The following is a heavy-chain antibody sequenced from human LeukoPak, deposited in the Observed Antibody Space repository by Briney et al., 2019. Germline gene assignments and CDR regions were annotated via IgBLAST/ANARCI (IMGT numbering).Heavy chain of an antibody. D-gene: IGHD2-2*01. J-gene: IGHJ6*02. Sequence: GGSLRLSCAASGFTFSSYEMNWVRQAPGKGLEWVSYISSSGSTIYYADSVKGRFTISRDNAKNSLYLQMNSLRAEDTAVYYCARDQIVVVPAAKDYYYYGTDVWGQGTTVTVS. V-gene: IGHV3-48*03. CDR3: ARDQIVVVPAAKDYYYYGTDV. CDR2: ISSSGSTI. CDR1: GFTFSSYE.